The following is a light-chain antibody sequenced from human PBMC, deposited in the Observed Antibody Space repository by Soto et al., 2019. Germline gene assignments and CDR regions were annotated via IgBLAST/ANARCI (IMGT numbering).Light chain of an antibody. CDR3: MQGIQTPESWT. CDR2: LGS. V-gene: IGKV2-28*01. Sequence: DIVMTQSPLSLPVTPGEPASISCRSSQSLLYSNGYNYLDWYLQKPGQSPQLLIYLGSNRASGVXDXFXXSGSGTDFTLKISRVEAEDVGVYYCMQGIQTPESWTFGQGTKVEIK. J-gene: IGKJ1*01. CDR1: QSLLYSNGYNY.